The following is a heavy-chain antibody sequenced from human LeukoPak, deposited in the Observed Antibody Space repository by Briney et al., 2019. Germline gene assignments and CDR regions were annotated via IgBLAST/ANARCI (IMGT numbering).Heavy chain of an antibody. CDR1: GRSFSGYY. J-gene: IGHJ4*02. CDR3: ARGPGYSGYESIDY. CDR2: INHSGST. V-gene: IGHV4-34*01. D-gene: IGHD5-12*01. Sequence: SETLSLTCAVYGRSFSGYYWSWIRQPPGKGLEWIGEINHSGSTNYNPSLKSRVTISVDTSKNQFSLKLSSVTAADTAVYYCARGPGYSGYESIDYWGQGTLVTVSS.